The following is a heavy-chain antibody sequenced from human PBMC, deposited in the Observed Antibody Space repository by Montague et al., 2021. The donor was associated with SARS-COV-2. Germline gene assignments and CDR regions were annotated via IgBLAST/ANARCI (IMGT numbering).Heavy chain of an antibody. CDR3: ARQVGTMIVVVIINLRYYSDY. CDR2: IYYSGST. Sequence: SETLSLTCTVSGGSISSSSYYWGWIRQPPGKGLEWIGSIYYSGSTYYNPSLKSRVTISVDTSKNQFSLKLSSVTAADTAVYYCARQVGTMIVVVIINLRYYSDYWGQGTLVTVSS. D-gene: IGHD3-22*01. CDR1: GGSISSSSYY. J-gene: IGHJ4*02. V-gene: IGHV4-39*01.